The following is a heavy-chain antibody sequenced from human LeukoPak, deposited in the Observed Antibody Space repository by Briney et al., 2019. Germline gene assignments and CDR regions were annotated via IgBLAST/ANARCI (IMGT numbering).Heavy chain of an antibody. CDR1: GFTFSSYA. CDR2: ISGSGGST. V-gene: IGHV3-23*01. CDR3: AKDRSWSAQLWFAGGLD. J-gene: IGHJ4*02. Sequence: GGSLRLSCAASGFTFSSYAMSWVRQAPGKGLEWVSAISGSGGSTYYADSVKGRFTISRDNSKNTLYLQMNSLRAEDTAVYYCAKDRSWSAQLWFAGGLDWGQGTLVTVSS. D-gene: IGHD5-18*01.